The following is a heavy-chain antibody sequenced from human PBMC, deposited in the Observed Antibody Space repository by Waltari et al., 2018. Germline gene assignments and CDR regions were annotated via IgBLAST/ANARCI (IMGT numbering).Heavy chain of an antibody. Sequence: QVQLVQSGAEVKKPGASVKVSCKASGYTFTGYYMHWVRQAPGQGLEWMGGINPNSGCKNYAKKFEGRVNMTRETSISTAYMELSRLRADDTAVYYCARVLGYKAAAGTFVEYFQHWGQGTLVTVSS. CDR2: INPNSGCK. J-gene: IGHJ1*01. V-gene: IGHV1-2*02. CDR3: ARVLGYKAAAGTFVEYFQH. CDR1: GYTFTGYY. D-gene: IGHD6-13*01.